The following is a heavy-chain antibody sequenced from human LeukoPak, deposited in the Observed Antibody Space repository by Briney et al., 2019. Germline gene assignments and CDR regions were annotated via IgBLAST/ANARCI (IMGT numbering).Heavy chain of an antibody. CDR1: AVTFTFSASG. Sequence: QPGGSLRLSCAASAVTFTFSASGMHWVRQAPGKGLEWVAFIQFDDREKYYADSVKGRCTISRDNSKNTVYLQMNSLRAEDTAIYYCAREGGTIKIGKFDYWGQGTLVTVSS. V-gene: IGHV3-30*02. CDR2: IQFDDREK. J-gene: IGHJ4*02. CDR3: AREGGTIKIGKFDY. D-gene: IGHD1-7*01.